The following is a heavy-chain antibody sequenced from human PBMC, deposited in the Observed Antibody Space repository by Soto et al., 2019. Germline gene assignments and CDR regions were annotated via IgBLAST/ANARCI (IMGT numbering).Heavy chain of an antibody. V-gene: IGHV5-51*01. Sequence: PGESLKISCKGSGYSFTSYLIGWVRQMPGKGLEWMGIIYPGDSDTRYSPSFQGQVTISADKSISTAYLQRSSLKASDTAMYYCARHEGPEPLWYYYYGMDVWGQGTTVTVSS. CDR3: ARHEGPEPLWYYYYGMDV. CDR2: IYPGDSDT. CDR1: GYSFTSYL. D-gene: IGHD3-10*01. J-gene: IGHJ6*02.